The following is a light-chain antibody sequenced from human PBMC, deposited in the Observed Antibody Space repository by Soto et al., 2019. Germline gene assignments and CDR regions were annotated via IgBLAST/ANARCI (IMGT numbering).Light chain of an antibody. CDR1: QNTRSS. CDR3: QQSYSTPFT. Sequence: DIQMTQSPSSLSASVGDRVTITCRTTQNTRSSLNWYQQKPGKAPDLLIYAASRLQSGVPSRFSGSGSGTDFTLTISSLQPADFATYFCQQSYSTPFTFGPGTKVDIK. V-gene: IGKV1-39*01. J-gene: IGKJ3*01. CDR2: AAS.